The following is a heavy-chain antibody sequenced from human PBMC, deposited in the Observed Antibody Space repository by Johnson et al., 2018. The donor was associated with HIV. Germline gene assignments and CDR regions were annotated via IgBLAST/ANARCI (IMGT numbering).Heavy chain of an antibody. Sequence: QVQLVESGGGVVQPGRSLRLSCEASGFTFSSYDMHWVRQATGKGLEWVSVIYSGGSTYYADSVKGRFTISRDNSKNTLYLQMNSLRAEDTAVYYCAKDSPSSIQFLEWFPFFDIWGRGTMVTVSS. J-gene: IGHJ3*02. CDR3: AKDSPSSIQFLEWFPFFDI. CDR2: IYSGGST. CDR1: GFTFSSYD. V-gene: IGHV3-NL1*01. D-gene: IGHD3-3*01.